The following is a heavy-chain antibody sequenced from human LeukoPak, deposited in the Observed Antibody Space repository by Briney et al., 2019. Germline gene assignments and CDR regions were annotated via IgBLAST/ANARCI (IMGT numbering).Heavy chain of an antibody. CDR3: ARGRRITMIVVALDY. CDR2: INPSGGST. J-gene: IGHJ4*02. V-gene: IGHV1-46*01. D-gene: IGHD3-22*01. Sequence: GASVKVSCKASGYTFTSYYMHWVRQAPGQGLEWMGIINPSGGSTSYAQKFQGRVTMTRDTSTSIVYMELSSLRSEDTAVYYCARGRRITMIVVALDYWGQGTLVTVSS. CDR1: GYTFTSYY.